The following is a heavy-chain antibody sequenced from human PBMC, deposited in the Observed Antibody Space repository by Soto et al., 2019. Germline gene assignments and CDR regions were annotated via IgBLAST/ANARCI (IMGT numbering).Heavy chain of an antibody. V-gene: IGHV4-59*01. CDR2: IYYSGST. CDR1: GGSINNYY. D-gene: IGHD6-25*01. Sequence: PSETLSLTCTVSGGSINNYYWSWIRQPPGKGLEWIAYIYYSGSTNYNPSFKSRVIVSVDTSRNQFSLKLSSVTAADTAVYYCARWHSSSGYYGMDVWGQGTTVTVS. CDR3: ARWHSSSGYYGMDV. J-gene: IGHJ6*02.